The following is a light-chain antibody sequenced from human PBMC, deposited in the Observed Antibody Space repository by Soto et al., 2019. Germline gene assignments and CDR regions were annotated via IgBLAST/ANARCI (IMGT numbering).Light chain of an antibody. V-gene: IGLV2-14*03. CDR3: LSYTSSITLV. Sequence: QSVLTQPASVSGSPGQSITISCTGTSSDVGGYSSVSWYQHHPGKAPKLIIYDVSYRPSGVSNRFSGSKSGNTASLTISGLQAEYEANYYCLSYTSSITLVFGGGTKLTVL. CDR2: DVS. J-gene: IGLJ2*01. CDR1: SSDVGGYSS.